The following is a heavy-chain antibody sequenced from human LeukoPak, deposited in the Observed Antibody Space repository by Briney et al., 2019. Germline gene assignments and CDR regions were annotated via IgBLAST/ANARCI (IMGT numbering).Heavy chain of an antibody. Sequence: SVKVSCKASGYTFTSYGISWVRQAPGQGLEWMGGVIPIFGTANYAQKFQGRVTITADKSTSTAYMELSSLRSEDTAVYYCARDSRYSGYDFRYYYYMDVWGKGTTVTVSS. CDR2: VIPIFGTA. CDR1: GYTFTSYG. J-gene: IGHJ6*03. D-gene: IGHD5-12*01. CDR3: ARDSRYSGYDFRYYYYMDV. V-gene: IGHV1-69*06.